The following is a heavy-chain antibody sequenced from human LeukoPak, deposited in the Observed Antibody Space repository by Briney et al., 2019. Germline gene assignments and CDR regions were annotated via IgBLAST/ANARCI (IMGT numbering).Heavy chain of an antibody. Sequence: GRPLRLSCAASGFTFSSYGMHWVRQAQGKGLEWVASISSSSSYIYYADSVKGRFTISRDNAKNSLYLQMNSLRAEDTAVYYCARDGYSSTYWGQGTLVTVSS. J-gene: IGHJ4*02. D-gene: IGHD6-13*01. CDR1: GFTFSSYG. CDR2: ISSSSSYI. CDR3: ARDGYSSTY. V-gene: IGHV3-21*01.